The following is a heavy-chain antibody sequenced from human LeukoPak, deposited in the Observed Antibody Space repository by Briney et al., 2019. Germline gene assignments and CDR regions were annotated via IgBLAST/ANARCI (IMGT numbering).Heavy chain of an antibody. CDR1: GFTFDDYA. V-gene: IGHV3-9*01. J-gene: IGHJ4*02. Sequence: PGGSLRLSCAASGFTFDDYAMHWVRQAPGKGLEWVSGISWNSGSIGYADSEKGRFTISRDNSKNTLYLQMNSLRDEDSAAYYCARVYLERLTAGYFDHWGQGTWVTVSP. D-gene: IGHD2-8*01. CDR3: ARVYLERLTAGYFDH. CDR2: ISWNSGSI.